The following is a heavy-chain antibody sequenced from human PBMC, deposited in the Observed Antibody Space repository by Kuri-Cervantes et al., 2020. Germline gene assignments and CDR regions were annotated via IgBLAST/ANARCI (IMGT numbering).Heavy chain of an antibody. J-gene: IGHJ4*02. CDR3: ARADYYGSGTY. V-gene: IGHV4-30-4*01. CDR2: IYYSGST. Sequence: LRLSCTVSGGSISSGDYYWSWIRQPPGKGLEWIGYIYYSGSTYYNPSLKSRVTISVDTSKNQFSLKLSSVTAADTAVYYCARADYYGSGTYWGQGTLVTVSS. CDR1: GGSISSGDYY. D-gene: IGHD3-10*01.